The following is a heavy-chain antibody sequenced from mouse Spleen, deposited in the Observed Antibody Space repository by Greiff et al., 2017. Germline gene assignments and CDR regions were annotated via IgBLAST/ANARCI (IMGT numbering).Heavy chain of an antibody. V-gene: IGHV1-81*01. CDR2: IYPRSGNT. D-gene: IGHD2-3*01. J-gene: IGHJ3*01. CDR3: ARESDGSWFAY. CDR1: GYTFTSYG. Sequence: QVQLKESGAELARPGASVKLSCKASGYTFTSYGISWVKQRTGQGLEWIGEIYPRSGNTYYNEKFKGKATLTADKSSSTAYMELRSLTSEDSAVYFCARESDGSWFAYWGQGTLVTVSA.